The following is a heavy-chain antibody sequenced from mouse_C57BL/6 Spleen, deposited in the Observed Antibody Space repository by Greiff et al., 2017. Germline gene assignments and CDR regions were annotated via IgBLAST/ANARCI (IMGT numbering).Heavy chain of an antibody. Sequence: EVQLVESEGGLVQPGSSMKLSCTASGFTFSDYYMAWVRQVPEKGLEWVANINYDGSSTYYLDSLKSRFIISRDNAKNILYLQMSSLKSEDTATYYCARRGSSYDYAMDYWGQGTSVTVSS. D-gene: IGHD1-1*01. J-gene: IGHJ4*01. CDR1: GFTFSDYY. CDR3: ARRGSSYDYAMDY. CDR2: INYDGSST. V-gene: IGHV5-16*02.